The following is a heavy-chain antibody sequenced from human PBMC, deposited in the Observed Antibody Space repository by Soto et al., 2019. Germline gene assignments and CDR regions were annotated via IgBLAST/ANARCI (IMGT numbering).Heavy chain of an antibody. CDR3: ARGGYDSSGYYYTGSWFDP. V-gene: IGHV4-34*01. CDR2: INHSGST. CDR1: GGSFSGYY. Sequence: TLSLTCAVYGGSFSGYYWSLIRQPPGKGLEWIGEINHSGSTNYNPSLKSRVTISVDTSKNQFSLKLSSVTAADTAVYYCARGGYDSSGYYYTGSWFDPWGQGTLVTVSS. D-gene: IGHD3-22*01. J-gene: IGHJ5*02.